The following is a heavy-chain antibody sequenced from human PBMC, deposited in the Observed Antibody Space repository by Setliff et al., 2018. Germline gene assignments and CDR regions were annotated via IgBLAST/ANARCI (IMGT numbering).Heavy chain of an antibody. CDR3: ARDMGQPYYFES. V-gene: IGHV4-39*07. J-gene: IGHJ4*02. CDR2: IYYTGST. Sequence: SETLSLTCTVSGDSITSGSVYWSWIRQPAGKGLEWIGSIYYTGSTYYNPSLKSRVTMSVDTSKRQSSLKLGSATAADTAVYYCARDMGQPYYFESWGLGTLVTVSS. D-gene: IGHD1-1*01. CDR1: GDSITSGSVY.